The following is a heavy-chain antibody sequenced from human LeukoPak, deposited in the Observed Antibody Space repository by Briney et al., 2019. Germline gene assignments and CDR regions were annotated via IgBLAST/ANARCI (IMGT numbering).Heavy chain of an antibody. D-gene: IGHD3-3*01. CDR2: ISYDANIGSNK. CDR1: GFTFSRYA. CDR3: ARDGGYDFWSGYYQDY. J-gene: IGHJ4*02. V-gene: IGHV3-30-3*01. Sequence: GRSLRLSCATSGFTFSRYAMHWVRQAPGKGLEWVALISYDANIGSNKYYADSVKDRFTISRDNSKNTLYLQMNSLRAEDTAVYYCARDGGYDFWSGYYQDYWGQGTLVTVSS.